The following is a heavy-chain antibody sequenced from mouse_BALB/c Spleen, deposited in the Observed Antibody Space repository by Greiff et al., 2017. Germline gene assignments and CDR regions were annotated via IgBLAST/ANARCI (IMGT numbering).Heavy chain of an antibody. J-gene: IGHJ3*01. D-gene: IGHD2-2*01. Sequence: VQLQQSGAELMKPGASVKISCKATGYTFTSYWMHWVKQRPGQGLEWIGEINPSNGRTNYNEKFKSKATLTVDKSSSTAYMQLSSLTSEDSAVYYCARSLIYYGYDRAYWGQGTLVTVSA. CDR2: INPSNGRT. V-gene: IGHV1S81*02. CDR1: GYTFTSYW. CDR3: ARSLIYYGYDRAY.